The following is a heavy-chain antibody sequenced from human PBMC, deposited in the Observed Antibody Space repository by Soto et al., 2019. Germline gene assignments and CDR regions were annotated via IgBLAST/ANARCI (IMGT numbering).Heavy chain of an antibody. D-gene: IGHD2-2*01. Sequence: ASVKVSCKASGYTFTSYGISWVRQAPGQGLEWMGWISAYNGNTNYAQKLQGRVTMTTDTSTSTAYMELRSLRSDDTAVYYCARNEDCSSTSCMSQLSYYGMDVWGQGTTVTVSS. CDR2: ISAYNGNT. CDR1: GYTFTSYG. CDR3: ARNEDCSSTSCMSQLSYYGMDV. J-gene: IGHJ6*02. V-gene: IGHV1-18*01.